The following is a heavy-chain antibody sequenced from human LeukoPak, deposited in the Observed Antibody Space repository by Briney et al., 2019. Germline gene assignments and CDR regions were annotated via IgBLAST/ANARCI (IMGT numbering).Heavy chain of an antibody. CDR3: ARQGDNSRWYVWFDP. D-gene: IGHD6-13*01. Sequence: AEPLSLTCTASGGSISNYYWSWIRQPPGKGLEWIGYIYSSGITNYNPSLKSRVTISLDSSKNQFSLKLRSLTAADTAVYYCARQGDNSRWYVWFDPWGQGTLVTVS. V-gene: IGHV4-4*08. CDR2: IYSSGIT. J-gene: IGHJ5*02. CDR1: GGSISNYY.